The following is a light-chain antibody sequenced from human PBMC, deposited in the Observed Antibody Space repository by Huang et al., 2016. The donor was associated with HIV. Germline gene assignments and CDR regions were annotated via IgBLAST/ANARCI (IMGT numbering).Light chain of an antibody. J-gene: IGKJ4*01. Sequence: EIVLTQSPGTVSLSPGERATLSCRASQSVGSGYVAWYQQKPGQTPRLLIHGASTRATGIPDRFSGSGSGTDFTLTISRLEAEDFAVYYCQQYGSSPQTFGGGTKVEIK. CDR1: QSVGSGY. CDR3: QQYGSSPQT. V-gene: IGKV3-20*01. CDR2: GAS.